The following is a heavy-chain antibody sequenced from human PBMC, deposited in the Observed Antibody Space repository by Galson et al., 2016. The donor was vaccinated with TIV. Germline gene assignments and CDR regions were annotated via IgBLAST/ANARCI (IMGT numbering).Heavy chain of an antibody. Sequence: SVKVSCKASGYTFTNYGISWVRQAPGQGLEWMGWIGTYNGDRRYAQKFQDRVTMTTDTSTSTAYLEVRSLRSDDTAVYYCARDVRGTWTNMDQWGQGTLVTVSS. CDR3: ARDVRGTWTNMDQ. J-gene: IGHJ4*02. CDR2: IGTYNGDR. CDR1: GYTFTNYG. V-gene: IGHV1-18*01. D-gene: IGHD1/OR15-1a*01.